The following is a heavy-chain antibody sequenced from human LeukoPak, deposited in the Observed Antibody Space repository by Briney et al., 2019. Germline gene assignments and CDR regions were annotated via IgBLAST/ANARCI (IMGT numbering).Heavy chain of an antibody. J-gene: IGHJ6*02. CDR3: ATGAGSSSSYYYYGMDV. D-gene: IGHD6-6*01. V-gene: IGHV1-24*01. CDR2: FDPEDGET. CDR1: GYTLTGLS. Sequence: GASVKVSCKVSGYTLTGLSMHWVRQAPGKGLEWMGGFDPEDGETIYAQKFQGRVTMTEDTSTDTAYMELSSLRSEDTAVYYCATGAGSSSSYYYYGMDVWGQGTTVTVSS.